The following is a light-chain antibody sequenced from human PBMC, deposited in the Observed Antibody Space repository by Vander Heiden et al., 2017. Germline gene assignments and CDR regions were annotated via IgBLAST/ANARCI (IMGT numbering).Light chain of an antibody. CDR1: SSDVGGYNY. J-gene: IGLJ2*01. V-gene: IGLV2-11*01. CDR2: DVS. Sequence: QSALTQPRSVSGSPGQPVTISCTGTSSDVGGYNYVSWYQQHPGKAPKLMIYDVSKRPSGVPDRFSGSKSGNTASLTISGLQAEDEADYYRCSYAGSYVVFGGGTKLTVL. CDR3: CSYAGSYVV.